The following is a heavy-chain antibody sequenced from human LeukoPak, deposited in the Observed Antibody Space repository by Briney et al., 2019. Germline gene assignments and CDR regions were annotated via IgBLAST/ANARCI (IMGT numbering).Heavy chain of an antibody. V-gene: IGHV4-34*01. CDR3: ARGRGGRLPMDV. D-gene: IGHD2-15*01. CDR1: GGSFSGYY. J-gene: IGHJ6*04. CDR2: INHSGST. Sequence: SETLSLTCAVYGGSFSGYYWSWIRQAPGKGLEWIGEINHSGSTNYNPSLKSRVTISVDTSKNQFSLKLSSVTAADTAVYYCARGRGGRLPMDVWGKGTTVTVSS.